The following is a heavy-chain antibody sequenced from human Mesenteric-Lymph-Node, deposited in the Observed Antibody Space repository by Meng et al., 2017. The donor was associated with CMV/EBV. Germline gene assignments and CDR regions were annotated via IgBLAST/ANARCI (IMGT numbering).Heavy chain of an antibody. CDR3: ARGYSSSWYSTQKSGYFQH. Sequence: FTGYYMHWVRQAPGQGLEWMGWINPNRGGTNYAQKFQGWVTMTRDTSISTAYMELSRLRSDDTAVYYCARGYSSSWYSTQKSGYFQHWGQGTLVTVSS. CDR2: INPNRGGT. V-gene: IGHV1-2*04. J-gene: IGHJ1*01. D-gene: IGHD6-13*01. CDR1: FTGYY.